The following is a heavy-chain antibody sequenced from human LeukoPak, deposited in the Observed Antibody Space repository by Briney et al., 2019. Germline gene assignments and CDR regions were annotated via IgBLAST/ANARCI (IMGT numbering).Heavy chain of an antibody. Sequence: PGGSLRLSCAASGFTFSGYWMSWVRQAPGKGLEWVANIKPDGSDKYYVDSVKGRFTISRENAKNSLYLHMNSLRAEDTAVYYCARDRIQLWSHDYWGQGTLVTVCS. J-gene: IGHJ4*02. D-gene: IGHD5-18*01. CDR2: IKPDGSDK. V-gene: IGHV3-7*04. CDR3: ARDRIQLWSHDY. CDR1: GFTFSGYW.